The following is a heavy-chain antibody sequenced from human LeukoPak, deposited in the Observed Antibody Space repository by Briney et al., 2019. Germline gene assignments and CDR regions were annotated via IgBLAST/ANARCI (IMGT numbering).Heavy chain of an antibody. CDR2: IYYSGST. D-gene: IGHD6-13*01. V-gene: IGHV4-59*01. CDR1: GGSISTNY. Sequence: SETLSLTCTVSGGSISTNYWSWIRQPPGKGLEWIGYIYYSGSTNYNPSLKSRVTISVDTSKNQFSLKLSSVTAADTAVYYCARNPGIAAAGYYYYYGMDVWGQGTTVTVSS. CDR3: ARNPGIAAAGYYYYYGMDV. J-gene: IGHJ6*02.